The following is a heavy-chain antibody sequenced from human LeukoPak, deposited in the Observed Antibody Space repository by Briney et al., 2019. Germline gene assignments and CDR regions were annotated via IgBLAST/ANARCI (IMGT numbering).Heavy chain of an antibody. D-gene: IGHD2-8*01. J-gene: IGHJ3*02. CDR2: INHSGST. Sequence: SETLSLTCAVYGGSFSGYYWSWIRQPPGKGLEWIGEINHSGSTNYNPSLKSRVTISVDTSKNQFSLKLSSVTAADTAVYYCARSAYYDAFDIWGQGTMVTVSS. CDR3: ARSAYYDAFDI. V-gene: IGHV4-34*01. CDR1: GGSFSGYY.